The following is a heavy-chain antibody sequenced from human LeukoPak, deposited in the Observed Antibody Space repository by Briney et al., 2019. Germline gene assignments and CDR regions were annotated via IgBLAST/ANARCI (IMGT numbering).Heavy chain of an antibody. CDR1: GGSISSGGYS. D-gene: IGHD6-19*01. CDR3: ARQDSSGWYGWFDP. J-gene: IGHJ5*02. Sequence: SETLSLTCTVSGGSISSGGYSWSWIRQHPGKGLEWIGYIYYSGSTYYNPSLKGRVTISVDTSKNQFSLKLSSVTAADTAVYYCARQDSSGWYGWFDPWGRGTLVTVSS. V-gene: IGHV4-31*03. CDR2: IYYSGST.